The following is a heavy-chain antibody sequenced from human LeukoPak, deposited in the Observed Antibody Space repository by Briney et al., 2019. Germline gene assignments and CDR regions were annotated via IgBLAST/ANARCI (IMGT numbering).Heavy chain of an antibody. D-gene: IGHD6-13*01. V-gene: IGHV4-31*03. CDR1: GGSISSGGYY. CDR2: IYYSGST. J-gene: IGHJ1*01. CDR3: ARVTRAAGTFAEFQR. Sequence: TSETLSLTCTVSGGSISSGGYYWSWIRQHPGKGLEWIGYIYYSGSTYYNPSLKSRVTISVDTSKNQFSLKLSSVTAADTAVYYCARVTRAAGTFAEFQRWGQGTLVTVSS.